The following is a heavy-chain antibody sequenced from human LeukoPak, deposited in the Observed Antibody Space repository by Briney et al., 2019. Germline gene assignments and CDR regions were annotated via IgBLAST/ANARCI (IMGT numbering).Heavy chain of an antibody. CDR3: AKGPQLYSGYHPDY. D-gene: IGHD5-12*01. J-gene: IGHJ4*02. Sequence: GGSLRLSCAASGFTFSSAAMTWVRQAPGKGLEWVSTINWSDDATHYADSVKGRFTISRDFSRNTVGLQMNSLRTEDTAIYYCAKGPQLYSGYHPDYWGQGTLVTVSS. CDR1: GFTFSSAA. CDR2: INWSDDAT. V-gene: IGHV3-23*01.